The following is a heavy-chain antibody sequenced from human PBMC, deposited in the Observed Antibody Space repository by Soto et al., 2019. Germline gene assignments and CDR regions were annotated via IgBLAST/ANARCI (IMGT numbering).Heavy chain of an antibody. J-gene: IGHJ5*02. V-gene: IGHV3-21*01. D-gene: IGHD3-22*01. Sequence: GGSLRLSCAASGFTFSAYNMNWVRQAPGKGLEWVSSISSSSSSIYYADSVKGRFTISRDNAKTSLYLQMNSLRAEDTAVYYCARADYYDSSAYYFSGWFDPWGQGTLVTVSS. CDR1: GFTFSAYN. CDR2: ISSSSSSI. CDR3: ARADYYDSSAYYFSGWFDP.